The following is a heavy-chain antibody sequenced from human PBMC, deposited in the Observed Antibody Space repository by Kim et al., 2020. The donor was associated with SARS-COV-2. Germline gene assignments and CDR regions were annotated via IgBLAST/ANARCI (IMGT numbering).Heavy chain of an antibody. CDR2: VSSNGNDK. V-gene: IGHV3-30-3*01. Sequence: GGSLRLSCAASGFTFSSYFMHWARQAPGRGLEWVAGVSSNGNDKYYPSFVRGRFTISKDSSKNTLFLEVNSLREEDTAIYYCARENMTGGPSFDYWGQGTLVTVSS. CDR1: GFTFSSYF. CDR3: ARENMTGGPSFDY. D-gene: IGHD3-10*01. J-gene: IGHJ4*02.